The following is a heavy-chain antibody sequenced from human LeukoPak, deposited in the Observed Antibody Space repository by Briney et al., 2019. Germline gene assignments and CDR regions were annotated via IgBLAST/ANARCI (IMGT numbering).Heavy chain of an antibody. CDR1: GYTFTGYY. CDR2: INPYSGGT. CDR3: ARGEDIVVVPAGAFDP. V-gene: IGHV1-2*04. D-gene: IGHD2-2*01. Sequence: ASVKVSCKASGYTFTGYYKHWVRQAPGQGLDLMGWINPYSGGTNYEQKFQGWLTMTRETSISTAFMELSRLGSDNTAVYYCARGEDIVVVPAGAFDPWGQGTLVTVSS. J-gene: IGHJ5*02.